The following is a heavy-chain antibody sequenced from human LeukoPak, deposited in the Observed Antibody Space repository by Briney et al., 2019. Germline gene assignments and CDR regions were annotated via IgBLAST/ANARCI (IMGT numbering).Heavy chain of an antibody. CDR2: INPNSGGT. D-gene: IGHD5-18*01. CDR1: GYTFTGYY. Sequence: ASVKVSCKASGYTFTGYYMHWVRQAPGHGLEWMGWINPNSGGTNYAQKFQGRVTMTRDTSISTAYMELSRLRSDDTAVYYCARGQLNTAIDALDIWGQGTMVTVSS. V-gene: IGHV1-2*02. J-gene: IGHJ3*02. CDR3: ARGQLNTAIDALDI.